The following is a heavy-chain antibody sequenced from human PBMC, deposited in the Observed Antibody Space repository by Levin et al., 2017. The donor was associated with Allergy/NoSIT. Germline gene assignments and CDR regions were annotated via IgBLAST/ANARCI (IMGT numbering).Heavy chain of an antibody. V-gene: IGHV5-10-1*01. D-gene: IGHD6-13*01. J-gene: IGHJ4*02. CDR1: GYGFTSYW. CDR2: IDPSDSYT. CDR3: ARGSWSGAAAGTNDEDY. Sequence: HGESLKISCKGSGYGFTSYWISWVRQMPGKGLEWMGRIDPSDSYTNYSPSFQGHVTISADKSISTAYLQWSSLKASDTAMYYCARGSWSGAAAGTNDEDYWGQGTLVTVSS.